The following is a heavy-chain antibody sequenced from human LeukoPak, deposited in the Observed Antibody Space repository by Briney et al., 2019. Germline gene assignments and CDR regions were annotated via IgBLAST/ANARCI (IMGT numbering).Heavy chain of an antibody. Sequence: GGSLRLSCAASGFTFSSYSMNWVRQAPGKGLEWVSLISWDGGTTYYADSVKGRFTISRDNSKNSLYLQMNNLRAEDTALYYCAKDIDNTAWPLMGYWGQGTLVTVSS. V-gene: IGHV3-43D*03. D-gene: IGHD1-14*01. J-gene: IGHJ4*02. CDR3: AKDIDNTAWPLMGY. CDR1: GFTFSSYS. CDR2: ISWDGGTT.